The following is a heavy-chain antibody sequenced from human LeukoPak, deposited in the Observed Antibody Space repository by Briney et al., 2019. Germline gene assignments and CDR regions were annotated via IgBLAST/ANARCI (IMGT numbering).Heavy chain of an antibody. CDR3: AKGDNNILTGYYNSFDS. J-gene: IGHJ4*02. CDR2: VWFDGSKE. D-gene: IGHD3-9*01. Sequence: PGGSLRLSCAASGFSFSTYGMHWVRQAPGKGLEWVATVWFDGSKEYYADSVKGRFTISRDNSRNTLYLQMNSLRAEDTALFYCAKGDNNILTGYYNSFDSWGQGALVTVSS. CDR1: GFSFSTYG. V-gene: IGHV3-33*06.